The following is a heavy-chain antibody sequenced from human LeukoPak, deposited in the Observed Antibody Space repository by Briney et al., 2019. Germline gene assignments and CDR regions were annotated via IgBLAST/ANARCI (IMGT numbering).Heavy chain of an antibody. J-gene: IGHJ4*02. D-gene: IGHD1-1*01. CDR1: GVSISSYY. CDR2: IYYSGST. V-gene: IGHV4-59*12. Sequence: SETLSLTCTVSGVSISSYYWSWIRQPPGKGLEWIGYIYYSGSTNYNPSLKSRVTISVDTSKNQLSLKLSSVTAADTAVYYCARGRGVHRRDFDYWGQGTLVTVSS. CDR3: ARGRGVHRRDFDY.